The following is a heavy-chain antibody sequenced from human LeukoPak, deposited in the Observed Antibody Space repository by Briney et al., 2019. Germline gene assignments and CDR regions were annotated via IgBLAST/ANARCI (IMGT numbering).Heavy chain of an antibody. CDR2: IYYSGST. V-gene: IGHV4-59*01. Sequence: SETLSLTCTVSGGSISSYYWSWIRQPPGKGLEWIGYIYYSGSTNYNPSLKSRVTISVDTSKNQFSLKLSSVTAADTAVYYCARYSSGYYHFDYWGQGTLVTVSS. CDR1: GGSISSYY. D-gene: IGHD3-22*01. J-gene: IGHJ4*02. CDR3: ARYSSGYYHFDY.